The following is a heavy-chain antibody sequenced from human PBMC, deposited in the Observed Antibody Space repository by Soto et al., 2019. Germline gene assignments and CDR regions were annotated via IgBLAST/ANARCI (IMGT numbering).Heavy chain of an antibody. D-gene: IGHD3-22*01. V-gene: IGHV1-69*05. CDR1: GGTFSNYA. CDR2: IIPIFGTA. Sequence: QVQLVQSGAEVKKPGSSVKVSCKASGGTFSNYAISWVRQAPGQGLEWMGGIIPIFGTANYAQKFQGRVTITTDESTSTAYMELSSLRSEDTAVYYCARDRGPSSGYYPYRFDPWGQGTLVTVSS. J-gene: IGHJ5*02. CDR3: ARDRGPSSGYYPYRFDP.